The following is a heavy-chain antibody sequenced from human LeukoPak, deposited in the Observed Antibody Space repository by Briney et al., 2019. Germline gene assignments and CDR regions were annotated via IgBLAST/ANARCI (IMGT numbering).Heavy chain of an antibody. CDR1: GFTFSSYA. CDR2: ISYDGSNK. CDR3: AREDIVVVPAAILGYMDV. D-gene: IGHD2-2*01. Sequence: GGSLRLSCAASGFTFSSYAMHWVRQAPGKGLEWVAVISYDGSNKYYADSVKGRFTISRDNSKNTLYLQMNSLRAEDTAVYYCAREDIVVVPAAILGYMDVWGKGTTVTVSS. V-gene: IGHV3-30-3*01. J-gene: IGHJ6*03.